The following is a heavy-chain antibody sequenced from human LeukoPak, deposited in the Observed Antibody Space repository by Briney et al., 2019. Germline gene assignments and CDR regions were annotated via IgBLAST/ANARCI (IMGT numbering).Heavy chain of an antibody. D-gene: IGHD2-15*01. V-gene: IGHV1-3*01. CDR3: ARDRSPFDP. Sequence: GASVKVSCKASGYTFTSYAMHWVRQAPGQRLEWMGWINAGNGNTKYSQKLQGRVTMTTDTSTSTAYMELRSLRSDDTAVYYCARDRSPFDPWGQGTLVTVSS. CDR1: GYTFTSYA. J-gene: IGHJ5*02. CDR2: INAGNGNT.